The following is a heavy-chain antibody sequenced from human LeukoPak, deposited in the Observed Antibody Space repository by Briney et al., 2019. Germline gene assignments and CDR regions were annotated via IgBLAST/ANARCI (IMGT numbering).Heavy chain of an antibody. Sequence: GGSLRLSCAASGFTFSSHWMRWVRQAPGEGLVWVSRVNGPGDWTHYADSVRGRFIISRDNAENTISLQMNNLRAEDTAVYFCAREVFEGQRQSDAFDVWGQGTMVTVSS. D-gene: IGHD6-25*01. V-gene: IGHV3-74*01. CDR1: GFTFSSHW. CDR3: AREVFEGQRQSDAFDV. CDR2: VNGPGDWT. J-gene: IGHJ3*01.